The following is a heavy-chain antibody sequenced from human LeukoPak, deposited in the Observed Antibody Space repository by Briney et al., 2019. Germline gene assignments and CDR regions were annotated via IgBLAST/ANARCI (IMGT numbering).Heavy chain of an antibody. D-gene: IGHD2-15*01. CDR1: GFTFITYA. CDR3: AKSPVSSCRGSFCYPFDY. V-gene: IGHV3-23*01. Sequence: GGSLRLSCAASGFTFITYAMSWARQIPGKGLEWVSAISGSDDGTYYADSVKGRFTISRDNSRNTLYLQMNTLRAEDTAVYFCAKSPVSSCRGSFCYPFDYWGQGNLVTVSS. CDR2: ISGSDDGT. J-gene: IGHJ4*02.